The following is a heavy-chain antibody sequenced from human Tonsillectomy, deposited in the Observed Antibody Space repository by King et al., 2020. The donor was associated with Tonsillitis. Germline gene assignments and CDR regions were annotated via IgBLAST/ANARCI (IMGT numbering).Heavy chain of an antibody. J-gene: IGHJ4*02. Sequence: VQLVESGGGVVQPGRSLRLSCAASGFTFSSYTMHWVRQAPGKGLEGVAVILYDGSNKSYADSVYVRFTISRDNSKNPLYLQMNSLSAEDTAVYYCARNYVVGAGTRIFDSWFDYWGQGTLVTVSS. V-gene: IGHV3-30*01. D-gene: IGHD6-13*01. CDR2: ILYDGSNK. CDR3: ARNYVVGAGTRIFDSWFDY. CDR1: GFTFSSYT.